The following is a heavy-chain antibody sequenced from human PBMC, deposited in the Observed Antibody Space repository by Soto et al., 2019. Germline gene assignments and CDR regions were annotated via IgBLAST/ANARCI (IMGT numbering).Heavy chain of an antibody. CDR1: GFTFRTYP. J-gene: IGHJ3*02. CDR3: AKTANGWFSAFDI. CDR2: FSGSGGTT. Sequence: EVQLLESGGGLVQPGGSLRLSWAASGFTFRTYPMSGAPQAPGKGLEWVSAFSGSGGTTYYADSVKGRFTFSRDNSKNTLYLQMNSLRAEDTAVYYCAKTANGWFSAFDIWGQGTMVTVSS. D-gene: IGHD6-19*01. V-gene: IGHV3-23*01.